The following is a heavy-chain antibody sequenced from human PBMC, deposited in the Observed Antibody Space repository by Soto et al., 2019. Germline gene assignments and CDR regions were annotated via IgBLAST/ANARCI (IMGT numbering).Heavy chain of an antibody. D-gene: IGHD1-26*01. Sequence: ASVKVSCKASGYTFTDYFIHWVRQAPGQGVEWMGRTSPNNGDRISPQKFQGRVTMTRDPYINTAYMELSRLRSDDMSVYYCVRGWERNTATHLNRAIDAWGQGTPVTVSS. V-gene: IGHV1-2*06. CDR1: GYTFTDYF. J-gene: IGHJ5*02. CDR3: VRGWERNTATHLNRAIDA. CDR2: TSPNNGDR.